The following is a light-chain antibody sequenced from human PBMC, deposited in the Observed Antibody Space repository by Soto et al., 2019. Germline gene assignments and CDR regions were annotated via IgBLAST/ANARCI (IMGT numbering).Light chain of an antibody. V-gene: IGKV1-5*01. CDR1: QSISSW. CDR3: QQYNNYPLP. J-gene: IGKJ1*01. Sequence: DIQMTQSPSTLSASVGDRVTITCRASQSISSWLAWYQQKPGKAPKVLIYDASSLESGVPSRFSGSGSGTEFTLTISSLQRDDFATYYCQQYNNYPLPLGQGTKVETK. CDR2: DAS.